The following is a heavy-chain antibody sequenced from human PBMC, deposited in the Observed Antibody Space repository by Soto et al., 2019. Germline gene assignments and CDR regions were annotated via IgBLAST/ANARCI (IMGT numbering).Heavy chain of an antibody. CDR3: ARDLQTQLEVFSFDY. V-gene: IGHV3-30-3*01. CDR2: ISYDGSNK. Sequence: GGSLRLSCAASGFTFSNYAMNWVRQAPGKGLEWVAVISYDGSNKYYADSVKGRFTISRDNSKNTLYLEMNNLRAEDTAVYYCARDLQTQLEVFSFDYWGQGTLVTVSS. CDR1: GFTFSNYA. J-gene: IGHJ4*02. D-gene: IGHD6-13*01.